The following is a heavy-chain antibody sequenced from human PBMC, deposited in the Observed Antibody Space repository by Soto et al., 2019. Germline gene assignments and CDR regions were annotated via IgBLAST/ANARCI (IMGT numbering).Heavy chain of an antibody. CDR1: GGSFSGYY. CDR3: ARDKITGLFDS. CDR2: INHSGST. J-gene: IGHJ4*02. V-gene: IGHV4-34*01. D-gene: IGHD1-1*01. Sequence: QVQLQQWGAGLLKPSETLSLTCAVYGGSFSGYYWTWIRQPPGTGLEWMGEINHSGSTNYNPSLKSRVTISVDTSKNQFSLKLTSVTAAATAVYYCARDKITGLFDSWGQGTLVTVSS.